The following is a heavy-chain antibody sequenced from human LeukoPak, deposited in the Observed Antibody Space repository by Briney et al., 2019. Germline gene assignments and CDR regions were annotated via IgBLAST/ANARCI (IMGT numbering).Heavy chain of an antibody. J-gene: IGHJ4*02. CDR1: GFTFSSYA. V-gene: IGHV3-23*01. CDR3: AKAGSIRFDY. Sequence: PGGSLRLSCAASGFTFSSYAMSWVRQAPGKGLEWVSGVSGSGGNTYYAGSVKGRFTISRDNSKNTLYLQMNSLRAEDTAVYYCAKAGSIRFDYWGQGTLVTVSS. D-gene: IGHD1-26*01. CDR2: VSGSGGNT.